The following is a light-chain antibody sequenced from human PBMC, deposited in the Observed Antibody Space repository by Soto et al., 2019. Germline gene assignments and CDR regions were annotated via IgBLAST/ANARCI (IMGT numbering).Light chain of an antibody. Sequence: IQMTQSPSTLSASVGDRVTITCRAIQSISVWLAWYQQTPGKAPNLXIYQASRLESGVPSMFSGGGSGTEFTLPISRLQPDDVETYSCQHYISFTWTFGQGTKVDIK. V-gene: IGKV1-5*03. CDR3: QHYISFTWT. CDR2: QAS. J-gene: IGKJ1*01. CDR1: QSISVW.